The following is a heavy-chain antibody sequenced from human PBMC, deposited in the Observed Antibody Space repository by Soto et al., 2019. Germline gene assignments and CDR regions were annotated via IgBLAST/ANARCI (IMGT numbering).Heavy chain of an antibody. D-gene: IGHD6-13*01. CDR2: IYYSGST. CDR1: GGSISSGGYY. CDR3: ARDLRNSSSWHPYYYYGMDV. J-gene: IGHJ6*02. Sequence: SETLSLTCTVSGGSISSGGYYWSWIRQHPGKGLEWIGYIYYSGSTYYNPSLKSRVTISVDTSKNQFSLKLSSVTAADTAVYYCARDLRNSSSWHPYYYYGMDVWGQGTTVTVSS. V-gene: IGHV4-31*03.